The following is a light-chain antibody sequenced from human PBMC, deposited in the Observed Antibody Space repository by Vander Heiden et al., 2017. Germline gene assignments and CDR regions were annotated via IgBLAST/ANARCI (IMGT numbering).Light chain of an antibody. J-gene: IGKJ2*01. Sequence: DVVMTQSPLSPLVTLGQPASISCRTSQSLVYSDGNTYLNWFQQRPGQSPRRLIYKVSNRDSGVPDRFSGSGSGTDFTLKISRVEAEDVGVYYCMQGTHWPPMYTFGQGTKLEIK. CDR1: QSLVYSDGNTY. CDR3: MQGTHWPPMYT. CDR2: KVS. V-gene: IGKV2-30*01.